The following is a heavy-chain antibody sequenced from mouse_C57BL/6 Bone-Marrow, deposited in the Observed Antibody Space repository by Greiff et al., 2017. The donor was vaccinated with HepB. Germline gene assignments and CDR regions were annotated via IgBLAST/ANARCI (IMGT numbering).Heavy chain of an antibody. J-gene: IGHJ1*03. CDR3: TLTTVVPYWYFDV. CDR1: GFNIKDDY. Sequence: VQLQQSGAELVRPGASVKLSCTASGFNIKDDYMHWVKQRPEQGLEWIGWIDPENGDTEYASKFQGKATITADTSSNTAYLQLSSLTSEDTAVYYCTLTTVVPYWYFDVWGTGTTVTVSS. CDR2: IDPENGDT. D-gene: IGHD1-1*01. V-gene: IGHV14-4*01.